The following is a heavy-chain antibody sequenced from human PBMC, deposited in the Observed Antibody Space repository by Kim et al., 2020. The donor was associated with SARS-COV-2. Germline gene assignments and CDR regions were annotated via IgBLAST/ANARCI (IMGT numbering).Heavy chain of an antibody. D-gene: IGHD3-10*01. CDR3: ARDMEEEAWFGALHENYYYGMDV. Sequence: GGSLRLSCAASGFTFSSYGMHWVRQAPGKGLEWVAVIWYDGSNKYYADSVKGRFTISRDNSKNTLYLQMNSLRAEDTAVYYCARDMEEEAWFGALHENYYYGMDVWGQGTTVTVSS. J-gene: IGHJ6*02. CDR2: IWYDGSNK. V-gene: IGHV3-33*08. CDR1: GFTFSSYG.